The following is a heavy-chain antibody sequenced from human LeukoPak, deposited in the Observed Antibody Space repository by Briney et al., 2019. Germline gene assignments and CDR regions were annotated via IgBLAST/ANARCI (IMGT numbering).Heavy chain of an antibody. CDR2: IDTSGGHT. Sequence: PGGSLRLSCAASGFTFRSYAMSWVRQAPGKGLEWVSAIDTSGGHTYYADSVKGRFTISRDNSENTLYLQMNSLRAEDTAVYYCAKECCSSRCNFDYWGQGTLVTVSS. CDR3: AKECCSSRCNFDY. D-gene: IGHD2-2*01. V-gene: IGHV3-23*01. CDR1: GFTFRSYA. J-gene: IGHJ4*02.